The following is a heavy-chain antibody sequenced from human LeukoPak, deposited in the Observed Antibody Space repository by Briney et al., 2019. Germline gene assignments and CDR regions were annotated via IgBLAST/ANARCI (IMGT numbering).Heavy chain of an antibody. CDR2: ISAYNGNT. J-gene: IGHJ4*02. CDR3: ARDIRGYCSGGSCYPLDY. D-gene: IGHD2-15*01. CDR1: GYTFTSYG. Sequence: ASVKVSCKASGYTFTSYGISWVRQAPGQGLEWMGWISAYNGNTNYAQKLQGRVIMTTDTSTSTDYMELRSLGSDDTAVYYCARDIRGYCSGGSCYPLDYWGQGTLVTVSS. V-gene: IGHV1-18*01.